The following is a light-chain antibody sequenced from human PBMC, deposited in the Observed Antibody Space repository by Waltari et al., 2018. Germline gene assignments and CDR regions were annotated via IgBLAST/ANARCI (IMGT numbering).Light chain of an antibody. Sequence: DIQMTQSPSSLSASLVDRVTITCRASQSISTYLNWFQHKPGQAPKLLIYAASSLQSGVPSRFRGSGSGTDFTLTITSLQPEDFATYYCHQTFSHPRPSFGQGTKVDI. J-gene: IGKJ2*01. CDR2: AAS. CDR3: HQTFSHPRPS. CDR1: QSISTY. V-gene: IGKV1-39*01.